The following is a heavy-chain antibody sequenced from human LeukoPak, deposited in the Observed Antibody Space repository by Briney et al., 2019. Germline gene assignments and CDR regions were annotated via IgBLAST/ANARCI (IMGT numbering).Heavy chain of an antibody. V-gene: IGHV3-7*01. CDR3: ARIGVAYYYYMDV. CDR1: GFTFSSYA. D-gene: IGHD2-21*01. J-gene: IGHJ6*03. CDR2: IKQDGSDK. Sequence: SGGSLRLSCAASGFTFSSYAMSWVRQAPGKGLEWVANIKQDGSDKYYVDSVKGRFTISRDNAKNSLYLQMNSLRAEDTAVYYCARIGVAYYYYMDVWGKGTTVTVSS.